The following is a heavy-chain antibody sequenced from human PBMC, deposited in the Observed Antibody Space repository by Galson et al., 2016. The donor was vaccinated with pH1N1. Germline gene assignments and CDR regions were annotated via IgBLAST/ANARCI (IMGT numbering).Heavy chain of an antibody. Sequence: SCAASGFTFSNSGMHWVRQAPGKGMDWVAFIRYDGSEKYYADSVKGRFTISRDDSKKTLSLQMNSLRVEDTAVYYCARELGGDSFDYWGQGTLVTVSS. CDR2: IRYDGSEK. J-gene: IGHJ4*02. V-gene: IGHV3-30*02. D-gene: IGHD2-21*02. CDR1: GFTFSNSG. CDR3: ARELGGDSFDY.